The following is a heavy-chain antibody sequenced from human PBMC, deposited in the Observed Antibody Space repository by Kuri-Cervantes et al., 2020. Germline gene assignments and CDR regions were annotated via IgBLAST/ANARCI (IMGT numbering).Heavy chain of an antibody. CDR2: IYYSGST. V-gene: IGHV4-31*03. J-gene: IGHJ5*02. Sequence: LRLSCTVSGGSISSGGYYWSWIRQHPGKGLEWIGYIYYSGSTYYNPSLKGRVTISVDTSKNQFSLKLSSVTAADTAVYYCARGEYPMISFDPWGQGTLVTVSS. CDR3: ARGEYPMISFDP. D-gene: IGHD2-2*01. CDR1: GGSISSGGYY.